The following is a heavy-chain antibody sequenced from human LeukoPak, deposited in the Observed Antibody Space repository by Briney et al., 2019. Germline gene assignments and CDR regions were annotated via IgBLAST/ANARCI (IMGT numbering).Heavy chain of an antibody. CDR1: GGTFSSYA. CDR3: ARDHFVTAAGIYYYYYYMDV. V-gene: IGHV1-69*05. D-gene: IGHD1-14*01. J-gene: IGHJ6*03. Sequence: SVKVSCKASGGTFSSYAISWVRQAPGQGLEWMGGIIPIFGTANYAQKFQGRVTITTDESTSTAYMELSSLRSDDTAVYYCARDHFVTAAGIYYYYYYMDVWGKGTTVTVSS. CDR2: IIPIFGTA.